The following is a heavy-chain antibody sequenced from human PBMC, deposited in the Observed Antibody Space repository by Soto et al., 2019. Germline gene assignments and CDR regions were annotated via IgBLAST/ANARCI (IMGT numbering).Heavy chain of an antibody. D-gene: IGHD6-25*01. CDR1: GDSVTSGSHY. CDR3: ARVPVETATIGYYYSYGVDV. V-gene: IGHV4-61*01. J-gene: IGHJ6*02. Sequence: SETLSLTCTVSGDSVTSGSHYWSWIRQPPGKGLEYIGYIFYSENTSYHPSLKSRVTISVDTSKNQFSLKLSSVTAADTALYYCARVPVETATIGYYYSYGVDVWGQGTTVTVSS. CDR2: IFYSENT.